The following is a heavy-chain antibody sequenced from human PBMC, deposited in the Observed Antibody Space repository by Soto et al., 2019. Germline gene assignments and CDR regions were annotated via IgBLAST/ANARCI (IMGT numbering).Heavy chain of an antibody. CDR2: INAGYGNT. CDR1: GYTFSSYA. D-gene: IGHD7-27*01. V-gene: IGHV1-3*01. J-gene: IGHJ4*02. Sequence: QVHLVQSGAEVRKPGASVKVSCKASGYTFSSYAMHWVRQAPGQRPQWMGWINAGYGNTKSSQKFQDRVTISRDTSASTAYMELTSLRSEDTAVYYCARNTGDGTFDFWGQATLVTVSS. CDR3: ARNTGDGTFDF.